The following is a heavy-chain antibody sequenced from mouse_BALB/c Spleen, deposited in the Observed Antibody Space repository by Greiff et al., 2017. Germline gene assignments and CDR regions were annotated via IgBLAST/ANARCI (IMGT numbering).Heavy chain of an antibody. CDR2: IDPANGNT. J-gene: IGHJ4*01. V-gene: IGHV14-3*02. CDR1: GFNIKDTY. CDR3: ALAPGYAMDD. Sequence: EVQLQQSGAELVKPGASVKLSCTASGFNIKDTYMHWVKQRPEQGLEWIGRIDPANGNTKYDPKFQGKATITADTSSNTAYLQLSSLTSEDTAVYCCALAPGYAMDDWGQGTSVTVSS.